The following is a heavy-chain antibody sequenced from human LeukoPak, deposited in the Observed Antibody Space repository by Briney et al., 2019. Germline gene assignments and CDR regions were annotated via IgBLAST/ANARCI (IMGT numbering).Heavy chain of an antibody. Sequence: ASVKVSCKASGGTFSSYAISWVRQAPGQGLEWMGGIIPIFGTANYAQKFQGRVTITADESTSTAYMELSSLRSEDTAVYYCARAPYDYVWGSYRLGAFDIWGQGTMVTVSS. CDR2: IIPIFGTA. CDR3: ARAPYDYVWGSYRLGAFDI. J-gene: IGHJ3*02. D-gene: IGHD3-16*02. V-gene: IGHV1-69*13. CDR1: GGTFSSYA.